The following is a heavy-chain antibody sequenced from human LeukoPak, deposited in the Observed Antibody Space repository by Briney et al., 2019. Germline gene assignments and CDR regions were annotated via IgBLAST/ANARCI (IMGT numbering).Heavy chain of an antibody. V-gene: IGHV4-39*01. J-gene: IGHJ4*02. CDR2: FYYSGST. CDR3: ARFGGTYYGDFDY. CDR1: GGSISCSSYY. Sequence: SETLSLTCTVSGGSISCSSYYWGWIRQPPGKGLEWIGSFYYSGSTYYNPSLKSRVTISVDTSKNQFSLKLSSVTAADTAVYYCARFGGTYYGDFDYWGQGTLVTVSS. D-gene: IGHD1-26*01.